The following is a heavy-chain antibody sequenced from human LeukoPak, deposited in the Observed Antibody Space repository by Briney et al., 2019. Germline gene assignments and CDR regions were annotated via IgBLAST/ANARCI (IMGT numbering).Heavy chain of an antibody. Sequence: ASVKVSCKASGYTFTNHYMHWVRQAPGQGLEWMGIINPSGGSTSYAQKFQGRVTMTRDTSISTAYMELSRLRSDDTAVYYCARGYRYCSGGSCYPLRFDYWGQGILVTVSS. CDR1: GYTFTNHY. J-gene: IGHJ4*02. D-gene: IGHD2-15*01. CDR3: ARGYRYCSGGSCYPLRFDY. V-gene: IGHV1-46*01. CDR2: INPSGGST.